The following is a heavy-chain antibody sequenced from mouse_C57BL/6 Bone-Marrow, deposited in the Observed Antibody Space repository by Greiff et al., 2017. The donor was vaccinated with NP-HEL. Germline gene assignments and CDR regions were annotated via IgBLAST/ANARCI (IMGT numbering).Heavy chain of an antibody. CDR3: ARDYGSSPPFAY. CDR2: IYPGSGNT. V-gene: IGHV1-76*01. D-gene: IGHD1-1*01. CDR1: GYTFTDYY. Sequence: QVQLQQSGAELVRPGASVKLSCKASGYTFTDYYINWVKQRPGQGLEWIARIYPGSGNTYYNEKFKGKATLTAEKSSSTAYMQLSSLTSEDSAVYFCARDYGSSPPFAYWGQGTLVTVSA. J-gene: IGHJ3*01.